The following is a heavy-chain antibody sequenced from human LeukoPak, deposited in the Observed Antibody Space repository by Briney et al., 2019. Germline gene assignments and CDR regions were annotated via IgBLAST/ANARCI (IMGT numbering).Heavy chain of an antibody. J-gene: IGHJ4*02. D-gene: IGHD3-10*01. V-gene: IGHV3-20*04. CDR3: ARGFLADLSMVWVDY. CDR2: INWNGGST. Sequence: PGGSLRLSCAASGFSFDDYGMSWVRQAPGQGLEWVSGINWNGGSTGYADSVKGRFTISRDNAKNSLYLQMCSLRAEDTALYYCARGFLADLSMVWVDYWGQGTLVTVSS. CDR1: GFSFDDYG.